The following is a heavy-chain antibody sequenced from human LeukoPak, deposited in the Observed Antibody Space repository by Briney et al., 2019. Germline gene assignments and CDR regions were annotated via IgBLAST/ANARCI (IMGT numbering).Heavy chain of an antibody. D-gene: IGHD4-17*01. CDR2: MNPHSGNT. Sequence: ASVKVSCKASEYTFSGYYMHWVRQAPGQGLEWMGWMNPHSGNTGYAQNFQGRVTMTRNTSISTAYMELRSLRSEDTAVYYCARLSSHYGDYKVDPWGQGTLVTVSS. CDR3: ARLSSHYGDYKVDP. J-gene: IGHJ5*02. V-gene: IGHV1-8*02. CDR1: EYTFSGYY.